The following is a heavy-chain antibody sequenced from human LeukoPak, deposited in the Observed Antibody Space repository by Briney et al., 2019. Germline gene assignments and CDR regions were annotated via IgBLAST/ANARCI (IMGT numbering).Heavy chain of an antibody. CDR1: GFTFSDHW. D-gene: IGHD4/OR15-4a*01. J-gene: IGHJ4*02. CDR3: ARGPPYGDRSDFLDY. CDR2: IKQGGSER. Sequence: GGSLRLPCAASGFTFSDHWMSWVRQAPGKGLEWVADIKQGGSERNNVDSVKGRFTISRDDAKNSLYLQMNSLRADDSAVYYCARGPPYGDRSDFLDYWGQGTLVTVSS. V-gene: IGHV3-7*01.